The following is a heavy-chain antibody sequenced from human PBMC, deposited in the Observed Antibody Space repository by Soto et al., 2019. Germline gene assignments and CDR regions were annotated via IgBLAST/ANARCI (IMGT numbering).Heavy chain of an antibody. CDR3: ARKGYGDYPTDY. CDR1: GFSLSTSGVG. J-gene: IGHJ4*02. D-gene: IGHD4-17*01. CDR2: IYWDDYK. V-gene: IGHV2-5*02. Sequence: QITLKESGPSLVKPTQALTLTCTFSGFSLSTSGVGVGWFRQPPGEALEWLAVIYWDDYKHYSPSLKSRLTITKDTSKNQVVLTTTNMDPVDTATYYCARKGYGDYPTDYWGQGTLVTVSS.